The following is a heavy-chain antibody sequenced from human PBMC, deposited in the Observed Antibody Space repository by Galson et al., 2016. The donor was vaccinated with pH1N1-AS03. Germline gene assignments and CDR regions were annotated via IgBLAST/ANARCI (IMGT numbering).Heavy chain of an antibody. CDR1: GYSFTNYW. V-gene: IGHV5-51*01. Sequence: SGAEVKKPGESLKISCKASGYSFTNYWIGWVRQMPGKGLEWMGMVDPRDSDIRYSPSFQDQVTISVDKSISTAYMQWSSLKASDTAIYYCARQGLESTLPGWIDPWGQGTLVIVSS. CDR2: VDPRDSDI. D-gene: IGHD1-1*01. J-gene: IGHJ5*02. CDR3: ARQGLESTLPGWIDP.